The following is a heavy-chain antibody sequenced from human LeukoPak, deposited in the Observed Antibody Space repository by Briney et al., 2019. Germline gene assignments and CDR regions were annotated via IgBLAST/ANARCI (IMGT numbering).Heavy chain of an antibody. D-gene: IGHD1-26*01. CDR3: ATTLRSGSYHFDS. CDR2: ISSSSSYT. Sequence: GGSLRLSCAASGFTFSSYSMNWVRQAPGKGLEWVSSISSSSSYTYYADSVRGRFTISRDNSKNTLYLQMNSLRVEDTAVYYCATTLRSGSYHFDSWGQGTLVTVSS. V-gene: IGHV3-21*01. J-gene: IGHJ5*01. CDR1: GFTFSSYS.